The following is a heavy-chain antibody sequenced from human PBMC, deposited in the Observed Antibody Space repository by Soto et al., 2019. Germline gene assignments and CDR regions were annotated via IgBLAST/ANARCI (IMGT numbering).Heavy chain of an antibody. D-gene: IGHD2-15*01. CDR2: SRDKANSYTA. V-gene: IGHV3-72*01. CDR3: ARASRYSSGGSCYAGGDC. J-gene: IGHJ4*02. CDR1: GFTFSDHY. Sequence: EVQLVESGGGLVQPGGSLRLSCAASGFTFSDHYMDWVRQAPGKGLEWVARSRDKANSYTAEYAASVKGRFTISRDDSENSLYLQMKSLKTEDTAVYYCARASRYSSGGSCYAGGDCWGQGTLVTVSS.